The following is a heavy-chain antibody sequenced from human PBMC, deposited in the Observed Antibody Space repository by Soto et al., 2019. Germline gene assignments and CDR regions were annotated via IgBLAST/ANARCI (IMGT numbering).Heavy chain of an antibody. Sequence: SETLSLSCAVSGYSISSRNWWGWIRQPPGKGLEWIGYIYYSGTTYYNPSLKSRVTMSVDTSKTQFSLKLTSVTAVDTAVYYCARREIQGPIDYWGQGTLVTVSS. CDR2: IYYSGTT. D-gene: IGHD1-26*01. J-gene: IGHJ4*02. CDR3: ARREIQGPIDY. CDR1: GYSISSRNW. V-gene: IGHV4-28*01.